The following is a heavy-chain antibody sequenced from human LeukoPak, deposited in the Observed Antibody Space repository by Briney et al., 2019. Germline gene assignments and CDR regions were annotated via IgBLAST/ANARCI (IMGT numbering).Heavy chain of an antibody. CDR2: INSDGSST. D-gene: IGHD2-15*01. V-gene: IGHV3-74*01. Sequence: GGSLRLSCAASGFTFSSYWMHWVRQAPGKGLVWVSRINSDGSSTSYADSVKGRFTISRDNAKNTLYLQMNSLRAEDTAVYYCARRLKSGGSWLGYYGMDVWGQGTTVTVSS. CDR1: GFTFSSYW. J-gene: IGHJ6*02. CDR3: ARRLKSGGSWLGYYGMDV.